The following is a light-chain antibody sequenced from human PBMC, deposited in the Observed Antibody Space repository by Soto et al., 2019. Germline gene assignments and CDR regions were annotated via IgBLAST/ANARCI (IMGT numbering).Light chain of an antibody. CDR2: DTS. V-gene: IGLV7-46*01. CDR1: TGAVTSNHH. Sequence: QAVVTQEPSLTVSPGGTVTLTCGSSTGAVTSNHHPYWFQQKAGQAPRTLIYDTSNKHSWTPARFSGSLLGDKAALTLSGXXXXXXAQYYCLLSYNAARVFGGGTKLTVL. J-gene: IGLJ2*01. CDR3: LLSYNAARV.